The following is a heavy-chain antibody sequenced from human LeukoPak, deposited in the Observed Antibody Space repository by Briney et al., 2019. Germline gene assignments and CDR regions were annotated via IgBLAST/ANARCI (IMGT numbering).Heavy chain of an antibody. CDR1: EFTFSTYY. CDR3: ARWLYSGGWAMDY. J-gene: IGHJ4*02. D-gene: IGHD6-19*01. CDR2: IRADGSAQ. Sequence: GGSLRLSCAASEFTFSTYYMTWVRQAPGKGLEWVGSIRADGSAQFYVDSVRGRFTISRDNAKDSLYLQMNSLRAEDTAVYYCARWLYSGGWAMDYWGQGTLVSVSS. V-gene: IGHV3-7*01.